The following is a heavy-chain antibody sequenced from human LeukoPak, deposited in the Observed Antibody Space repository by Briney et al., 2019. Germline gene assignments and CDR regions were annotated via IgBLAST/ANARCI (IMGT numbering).Heavy chain of an antibody. Sequence: SETLSLTCAVCGGSFSGYYWSWIRQPPGKGLEWIGEINHSGSTNCNPSLKSRVTISVDTSKNQFSLKLSSVTAADTAVYYCARGYCSGGSCRSGRYYYYGMDVWGQGTTVTVSS. J-gene: IGHJ6*02. D-gene: IGHD2-15*01. V-gene: IGHV4-34*01. CDR1: GGSFSGYY. CDR2: INHSGST. CDR3: ARGYCSGGSCRSGRYYYYGMDV.